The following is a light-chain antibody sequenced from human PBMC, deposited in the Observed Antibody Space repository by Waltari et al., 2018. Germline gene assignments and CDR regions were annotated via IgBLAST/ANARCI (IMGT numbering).Light chain of an antibody. CDR2: AVS. CDR3: SSYTTSGSLV. V-gene: IGLV2-14*01. Sequence: QSALTQPASVSGSPGQSITISCPGTSSDVGVYNYVPWYQQYPGTAPKLMIYAVSNRPSGISDRFSGSKSGNTASLTISGLRAEDEADYYCSSYTTSGSLVFGGGTKVTV. J-gene: IGLJ3*02. CDR1: SSDVGVYNY.